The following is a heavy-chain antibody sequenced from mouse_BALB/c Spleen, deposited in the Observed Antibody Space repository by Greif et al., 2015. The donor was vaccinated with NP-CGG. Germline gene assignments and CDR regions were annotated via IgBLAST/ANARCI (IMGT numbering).Heavy chain of an antibody. V-gene: IGHV5-9-2*01. CDR1: GFTFSSYG. CDR2: ISGGGSYT. J-gene: IGHJ4*01. CDR3: ASRISKDAMDY. Sequence: EVKLMESGGGLVKPGGSLKLSCAASGFTFSSYGMSWVRQTPEKRLEWVATISGGGSYTYYPDSVKGRSTISRDNAKNNLSLQMRGVRSEDTALYYCASRISKDAMDYWGQGTSVTVSS.